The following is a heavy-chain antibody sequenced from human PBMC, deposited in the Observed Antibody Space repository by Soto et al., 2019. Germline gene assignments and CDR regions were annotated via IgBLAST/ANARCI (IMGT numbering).Heavy chain of an antibody. CDR2: INAGNGNT. Sequence: QVQLVQSGAEVKKPGASVKVSCKASGYTFTSYAMHWVRQAPGQRLEWMGWINAGNGNTKYSQKFKGRVTITRETSASTAYMELSSLRSEDTAVYYCARVPHCDYVWVGAFDIWGQGTMVTVSS. CDR3: ARVPHCDYVWVGAFDI. V-gene: IGHV1-3*01. D-gene: IGHD3-16*01. CDR1: GYTFTSYA. J-gene: IGHJ3*02.